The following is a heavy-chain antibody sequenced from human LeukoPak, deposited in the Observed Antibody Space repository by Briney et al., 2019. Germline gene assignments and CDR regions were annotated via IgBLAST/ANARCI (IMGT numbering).Heavy chain of an antibody. V-gene: IGHV1-2*06. Sequence: ASVKVSCKASGYTFTGYYMHWVRQAPGQGLEWMGRINPNSGGTNYAQKFQGRVTMTRDTSISTAYMELSRLRSDDTAVYYCARQVVQWLPTGHFDYWGQGTLVTVSS. CDR2: INPNSGGT. CDR3: ARQVVQWLPTGHFDY. J-gene: IGHJ4*02. D-gene: IGHD6-19*01. CDR1: GYTFTGYY.